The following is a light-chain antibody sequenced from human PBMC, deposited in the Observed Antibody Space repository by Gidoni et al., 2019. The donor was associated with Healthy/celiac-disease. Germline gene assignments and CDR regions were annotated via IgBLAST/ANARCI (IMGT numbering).Light chain of an antibody. J-gene: IGKJ4*01. Sequence: DIQMTQSPSSLSASVGDRVTITCQASQDISNYLNWYQQKPGKAPKLLIYDAYNLEKGVPSRFSGSGSGTDFTFTISSLQPEDIATYYCQQYDNLPLTFGGGTKVEIK. CDR1: QDISNY. CDR3: QQYDNLPLT. V-gene: IGKV1-33*01. CDR2: DAY.